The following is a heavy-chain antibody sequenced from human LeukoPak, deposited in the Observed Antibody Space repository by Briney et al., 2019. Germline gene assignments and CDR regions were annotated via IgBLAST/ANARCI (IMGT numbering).Heavy chain of an antibody. CDR3: AREGEMATLGYFQH. V-gene: IGHV3-23*01. J-gene: IGHJ1*01. CDR1: GFTFSSYA. Sequence: GGSLRLSCAASGFTFSSYAMSWVRQAPGKGLEWVSSISTSGGSTYYADSVKGRFTISRDNSKNTLYLQMNSLRAEDTAVYYCAREGEMATLGYFQHWGQGTLVTVSS. D-gene: IGHD5-24*01. CDR2: ISTSGGST.